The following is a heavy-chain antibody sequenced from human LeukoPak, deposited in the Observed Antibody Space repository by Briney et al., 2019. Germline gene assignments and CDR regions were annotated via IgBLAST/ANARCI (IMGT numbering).Heavy chain of an antibody. J-gene: IGHJ4*02. CDR2: IVVGSGNT. CDR1: GFTFTSSA. D-gene: IGHD1-26*01. V-gene: IGHV1-58*02. CDR3: AASLVGATPYYFDY. Sequence: ASVKVSCKASGFTFTSSAMQWVRQARGQRLEWIGWIVVGSGNTNYAQKFQERVTITRDMSTSTACMELSSLRSEDTAVYYCAASLVGATPYYFDYWGQGTLVTVSS.